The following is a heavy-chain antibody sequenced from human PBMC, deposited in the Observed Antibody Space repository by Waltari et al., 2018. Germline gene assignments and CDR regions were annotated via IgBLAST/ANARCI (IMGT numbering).Heavy chain of an antibody. J-gene: IGHJ4*02. CDR2: IKEDGSAT. Sequence: EVQLVESGAGLVQPGGSLRLSWPASGFPFRKYWMGWVRTAPGRGLEGLANIKEDGSATYSVDSVKGRFTISRDNAKNSLYVQMNNLRAEDTAVYYCAACIEVTGAYDFWGQGSLVTVSS. CDR1: GFPFRKYW. V-gene: IGHV3-7*01. CDR3: AACIEVTGAYDF. D-gene: IGHD2-21*02.